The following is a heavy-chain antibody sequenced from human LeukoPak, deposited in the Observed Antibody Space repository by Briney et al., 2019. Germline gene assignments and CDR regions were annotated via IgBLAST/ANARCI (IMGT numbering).Heavy chain of an antibody. J-gene: IGHJ6*02. Sequence: SVKVSCKASGGTFSSYAISWVRQAPGQGLEWMGGIIPIFGTANYAQKFQGRVTMTTDTSTSTAYMELRSLRSDDTAVYYCARLYCSSTSCYDYYYYGMDVWGQGTTVTVSS. CDR1: GGTFSSYA. V-gene: IGHV1-69*05. D-gene: IGHD2-2*01. CDR3: ARLYCSSTSCYDYYYYGMDV. CDR2: IIPIFGTA.